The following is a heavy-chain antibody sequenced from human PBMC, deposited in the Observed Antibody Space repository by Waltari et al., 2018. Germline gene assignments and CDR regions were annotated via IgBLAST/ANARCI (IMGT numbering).Heavy chain of an antibody. CDR1: GGSISSSSYY. D-gene: IGHD5-18*01. V-gene: IGHV4-39*01. CDR2: IYYSGGT. CDR3: ARSGQRGYSYGLYWDHYYYYGMDV. Sequence: QLQLQESGPGLVKPSETLSLTCTVSGGSISSSSYYWGWIRPPPGKGLEWIGSIYYSGGTSYNPSLKSRVNICVETSKNQVSRKLSSVTAGDTAVYYCARSGQRGYSYGLYWDHYYYYGMDVWGQGTTVTVSS. J-gene: IGHJ6*02.